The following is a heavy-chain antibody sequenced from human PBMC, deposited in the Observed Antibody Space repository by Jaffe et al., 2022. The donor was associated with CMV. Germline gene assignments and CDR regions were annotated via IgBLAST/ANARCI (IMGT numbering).Heavy chain of an antibody. CDR3: ARGITMIVAPYYYYMDV. J-gene: IGHJ6*03. Sequence: QVQLQESGPGLVKPSETLSLTCTVSGGSISSYYWSWIRQPPGKGLEWIGYIYYSGSTNYNPSLKSRVTISVDTSKNQFSLKLSSVTAADTAVYYCARGITMIVAPYYYYMDVWGKGTTVTVSS. D-gene: IGHD3-22*01. CDR2: IYYSGST. CDR1: GGSISSYY. V-gene: IGHV4-59*08.